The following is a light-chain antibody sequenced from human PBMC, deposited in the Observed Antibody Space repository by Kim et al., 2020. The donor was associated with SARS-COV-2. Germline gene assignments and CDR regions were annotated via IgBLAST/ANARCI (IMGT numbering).Light chain of an antibody. CDR2: QDS. CDR3: QAWDSSALV. Sequence: SYELTQPPSVSVSPGQTASITCSGDKLGDKYACWYQQKPGQFPVLVIYQDSKRPSGIPERFSGSNSGNTATLTISGTQAMDEADYYCQAWDSSALVFGGGTQLTVL. CDR1: KLGDKY. J-gene: IGLJ2*01. V-gene: IGLV3-1*01.